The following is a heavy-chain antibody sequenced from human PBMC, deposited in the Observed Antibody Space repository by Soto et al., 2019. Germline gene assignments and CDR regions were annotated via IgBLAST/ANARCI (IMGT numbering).Heavy chain of an antibody. D-gene: IGHD5-12*01. Sequence: PSETLSLTCTVSGGSISSGDYYWSWIRQPPGKGLEWIGYIYYSGSTYYNPSLKSRVTISVDTSKNQFSLKLSSVTAADTAVYYCAREGGVGLWLDYYYYGMDVWGQGTTVTVSS. V-gene: IGHV4-30-4*01. CDR1: GGSISSGDYY. CDR3: AREGGVGLWLDYYYYGMDV. J-gene: IGHJ6*02. CDR2: IYYSGST.